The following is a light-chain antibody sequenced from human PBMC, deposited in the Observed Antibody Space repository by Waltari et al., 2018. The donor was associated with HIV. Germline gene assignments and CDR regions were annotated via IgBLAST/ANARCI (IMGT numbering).Light chain of an antibody. CDR1: SSNIGNND. Sequence: QSVLTQPPSASGTPGQTVVISCSGNSSNIGNNDVTWYQVLPGSAPRLLIYMNNFRTSGVPGRFSGSRSGTSASLAIHALQSEDEADYYCATWDDSLYGMFGGGTKLTV. J-gene: IGLJ3*02. CDR2: MNN. V-gene: IGLV1-44*01. CDR3: ATWDDSLYGM.